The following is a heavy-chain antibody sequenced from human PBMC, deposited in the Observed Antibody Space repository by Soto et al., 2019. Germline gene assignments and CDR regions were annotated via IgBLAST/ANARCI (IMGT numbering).Heavy chain of an antibody. J-gene: IGHJ4*02. CDR2: ISGSGGST. CDR1: GFTFSSYA. Sequence: EVQLLESGGGLVQPGGSLRLSCAASGFTFSSYAMSWFGQAPGKGLEWVSAISGSGGSTYYADSVKGRFTISRDNSKNTLYLQMNSLRAEDTAVYYCANFPPRYDILTGYDYWGQGTLVTVSS. CDR3: ANFPPRYDILTGYDY. D-gene: IGHD3-9*01. V-gene: IGHV3-23*01.